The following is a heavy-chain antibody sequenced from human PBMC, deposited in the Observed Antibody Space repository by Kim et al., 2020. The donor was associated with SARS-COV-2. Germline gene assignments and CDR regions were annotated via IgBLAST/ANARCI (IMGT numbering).Heavy chain of an antibody. J-gene: IGHJ3*02. CDR1: GGSISSGDYY. CDR2: LYYSGST. D-gene: IGHD2-2*01. V-gene: IGHV4-30-4*01. CDR3: AREDGVVPAASAFGI. Sequence: SETLSLTCTVSGGSISSGDYYWSWIRQPPGKGLEWIGYLYYSGSTYYNPSLKSRVTISVDTSKNQFSLKLSSVTAADTAVYYCAREDGVVPAASAFGIWGQGKMVTVSS.